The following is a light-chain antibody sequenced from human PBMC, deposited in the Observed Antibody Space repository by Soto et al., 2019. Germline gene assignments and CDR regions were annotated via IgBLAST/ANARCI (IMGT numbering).Light chain of an antibody. CDR3: HQYGSSPLT. CDR1: ETVDTSS. V-gene: IGKV3-20*01. J-gene: IGKJ4*01. CDR2: SAS. Sequence: EIVLTQSPGTLSLSPGETATLSCRASETVDTSSLGWYQQKPGRAPSLLIYSASRRATGIPDKFDASGSATDFTIPISRLEPEDFAVYYCHQYGSSPLTFGGGTKVEI.